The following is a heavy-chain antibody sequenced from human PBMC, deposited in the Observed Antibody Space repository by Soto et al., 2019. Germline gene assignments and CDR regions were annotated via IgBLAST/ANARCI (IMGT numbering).Heavy chain of an antibody. D-gene: IGHD5-18*01. Sequence: QVQLVESGGGVVQPGRSLRLSCAASGFTFSSNAVHWVRQAPGKGLEWVAVMPYDGSNKYYADSVKGRFTISRDNSKNTLYLQMNSLSAEDTAVYYCARDLGPGGYSYVDYWGQGTLVTVSS. CDR2: MPYDGSNK. CDR3: ARDLGPGGYSYVDY. CDR1: GFTFSSNA. J-gene: IGHJ4*02. V-gene: IGHV3-30-3*01.